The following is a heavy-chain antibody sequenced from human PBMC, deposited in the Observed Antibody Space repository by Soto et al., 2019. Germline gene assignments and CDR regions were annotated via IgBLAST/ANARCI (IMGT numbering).Heavy chain of an antibody. V-gene: IGHV1-2*04. CDR2: INPNSGGT. Sequence: ASVKVSCKASGYTFTGYYMHWVRQAPGQGLEWMGWINPNSGGTNYAQKFQGWVTMTRNTSISTAYMELSRLRSDDTAVYYCARGYCSSTSCYYYYGMDVWGQGTTVTV. J-gene: IGHJ6*02. CDR3: ARGYCSSTSCYYYYGMDV. CDR1: GYTFTGYY. D-gene: IGHD2-2*01.